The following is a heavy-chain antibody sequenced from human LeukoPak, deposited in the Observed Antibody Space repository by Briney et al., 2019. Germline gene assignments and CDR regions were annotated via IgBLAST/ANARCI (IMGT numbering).Heavy chain of an antibody. Sequence: QAGGSLRLSCAASGFTVSSNYMSWVRQAPGKGLEWVSVIYSGGSTYYADSVKGRFTISRDNSKNTLYLQMNSLRAEDTAVYYCARDMIAVAGTRVGAFDIWGQGTMVTVSS. CDR1: GFTVSSNY. J-gene: IGHJ3*02. D-gene: IGHD6-19*01. V-gene: IGHV3-66*01. CDR2: IYSGGST. CDR3: ARDMIAVAGTRVGAFDI.